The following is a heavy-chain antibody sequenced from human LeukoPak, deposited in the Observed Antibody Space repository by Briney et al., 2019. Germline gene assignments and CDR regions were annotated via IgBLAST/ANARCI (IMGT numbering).Heavy chain of an antibody. CDR2: VSKSGSTI. CDR3: AKAYPSYGDYSAYYFDY. Sequence: GGSLRLSCAASGFTFSDYYMSWIRQAPGKGLEWVSYVSKSGSTIYYADSVKGRFTISRDNSKNTLYLQMNSLRAEDTAVYYCAKAYPSYGDYSAYYFDYWGQGTLVTVSS. V-gene: IGHV3-11*01. CDR1: GFTFSDYY. J-gene: IGHJ4*02. D-gene: IGHD4-17*01.